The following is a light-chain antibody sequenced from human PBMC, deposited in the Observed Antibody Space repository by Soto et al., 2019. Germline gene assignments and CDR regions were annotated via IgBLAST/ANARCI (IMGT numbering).Light chain of an antibody. CDR2: GAS. Sequence: EIVMTQSPATLSVSPGERATLSCRASQSVRINLAWYQQKPGQAPRLLIYGASTRATGIPVRFSGSGSGTEFTLTISSLQSEDFAVYYCQQYTNWPLTFGGGTKVDIK. CDR3: QQYTNWPLT. J-gene: IGKJ4*01. V-gene: IGKV3-15*01. CDR1: QSVRIN.